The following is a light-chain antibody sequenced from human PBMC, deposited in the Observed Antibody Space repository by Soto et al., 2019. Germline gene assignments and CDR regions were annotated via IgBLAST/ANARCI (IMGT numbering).Light chain of an antibody. J-gene: IGLJ1*01. V-gene: IGLV2-14*01. CDR3: NAFTTTGTYV. CDR1: SSDVGAHNR. CDR2: EVS. Sequence: QSVLTQPASVSGSPGQSITISCIGTSSDVGAHNRVSWYQQHPGQAPKVIIYEVSNRPSGVSNRFSGSKSGNTASLTISGLQAEDEADYYCNAFTTTGTYVFGTGTMLTVL.